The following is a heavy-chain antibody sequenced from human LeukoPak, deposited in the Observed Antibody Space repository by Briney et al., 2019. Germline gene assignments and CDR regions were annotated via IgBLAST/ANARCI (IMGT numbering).Heavy chain of an antibody. CDR1: GFTFSSYG. Sequence: GSLRLSCAASGFTFSSYGMHWVRQAPGKGLEWIGEINHSGSTNYNPSLKSRVTISVDTSKNQFSLKLSSVTAADTAVYYCARGRDYYYDSSGYYYWGQGTLVTVSS. CDR3: ARGRDYYYDSSGYYY. D-gene: IGHD3-22*01. J-gene: IGHJ4*02. CDR2: INHSGST. V-gene: IGHV4-34*01.